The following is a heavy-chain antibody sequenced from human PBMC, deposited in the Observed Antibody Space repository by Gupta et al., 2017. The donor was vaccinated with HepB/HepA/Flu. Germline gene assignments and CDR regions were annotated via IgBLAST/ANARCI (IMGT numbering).Heavy chain of an antibody. J-gene: IGHJ4*02. Sequence: EVQLLESGGGLVQPGGSLRLSCAASGFTFSNYAMTWVRQAPGKGLEWVSTLAGGITYYADSVKGRFIISRDNSKNTLFLQMNSLRAEDTAVYYCVKDGSNSVYWGQGTLVTVSS. V-gene: IGHV3-23*01. D-gene: IGHD6-13*01. CDR3: VKDGSNSVY. CDR2: LAGGIT. CDR1: GFTFSNYA.